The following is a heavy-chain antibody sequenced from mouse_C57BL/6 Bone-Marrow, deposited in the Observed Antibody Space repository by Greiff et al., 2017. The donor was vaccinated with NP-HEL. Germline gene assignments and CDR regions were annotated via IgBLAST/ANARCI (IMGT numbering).Heavy chain of an antibody. CDR1: GYTFTSYW. D-gene: IGHD2-1*01. Sequence: VQLQQSGPELVRPGASVKISCKAPGYTFTSYWMQWVRQRPGQGLEWIGEIFPGSGSTYYNEKFKGKATLTVDTSSSTAYMQLSSLTSEDSAVYFCARALYYGNYSYAMDYWGQGTSVTVSS. CDR2: IFPGSGST. CDR3: ARALYYGNYSYAMDY. V-gene: IGHV1-56*01. J-gene: IGHJ4*01.